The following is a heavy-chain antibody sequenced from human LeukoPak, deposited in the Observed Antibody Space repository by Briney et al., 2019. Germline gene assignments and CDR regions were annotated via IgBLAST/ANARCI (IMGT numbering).Heavy chain of an antibody. D-gene: IGHD3-10*01. CDR1: GFTFSSYC. J-gene: IGHJ5*02. V-gene: IGHV3-30*02. CDR3: AKGGLLWFGEFVGFDP. CDR2: IRYDGSNK. Sequence: QPGGSLRLSCAASGFTFSSYCMHWVRLAPGKGLEWVAFIRYDGSNKYYADSVKGRLTISRDNSKNTLYLQMNSLRAEDTAVYYCAKGGLLWFGEFVGFDPWGQGTLVTVSS.